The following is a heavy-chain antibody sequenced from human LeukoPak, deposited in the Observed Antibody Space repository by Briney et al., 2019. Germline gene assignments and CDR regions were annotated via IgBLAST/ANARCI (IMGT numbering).Heavy chain of an antibody. J-gene: IGHJ4*02. CDR1: GFTFSDYY. V-gene: IGHV3-11*04. Sequence: PGGSLRLSCEASGFTFSDYYMSWIRQAPGKGLEWVSYISSSGSTIYYADSVKGRFTISRDNAKNSLYLQMNSLRAEDTAVYCCXXDRFYDSSGYYYGYWGQGTLVTVSS. D-gene: IGHD3-22*01. CDR3: XXDRFYDSSGYYYGY. CDR2: ISSSGSTI.